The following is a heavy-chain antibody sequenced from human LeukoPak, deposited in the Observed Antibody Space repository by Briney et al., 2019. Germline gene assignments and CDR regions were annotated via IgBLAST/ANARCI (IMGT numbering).Heavy chain of an antibody. CDR3: ARYCTSTTCILRGFDY. V-gene: IGHV4-34*01. D-gene: IGHD2-2*01. Sequence: SETLSLTCAVYGGSFSGYYWSWIRQPPGKGLEWIGEISTNYNPSLKSRVTISVDTSKNQFSLKLSSVTAADTAVYYCARYCTSTTCILRGFDYWGQGTLVTVSS. CDR1: GGSFSGYY. J-gene: IGHJ4*02. CDR2: IST.